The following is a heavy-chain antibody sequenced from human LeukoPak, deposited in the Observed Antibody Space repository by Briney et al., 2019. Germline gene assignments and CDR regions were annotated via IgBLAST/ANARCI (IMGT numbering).Heavy chain of an antibody. V-gene: IGHV1-2*06. CDR3: AREVRYCSSTSCYLNFDY. Sequence: ASVKVSCKASGYTFTGYYTHWVRQAPGQGLEWMGRINPNSGGTNYAQKFQGRVTMTRDTSISTAYMELSRLRSDDTAVYYCAREVRYCSSTSCYLNFDYWGQGTLVTVSS. J-gene: IGHJ4*02. CDR2: INPNSGGT. D-gene: IGHD2-2*01. CDR1: GYTFTGYY.